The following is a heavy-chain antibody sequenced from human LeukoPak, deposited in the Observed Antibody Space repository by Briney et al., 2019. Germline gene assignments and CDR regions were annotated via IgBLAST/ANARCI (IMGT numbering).Heavy chain of an antibody. CDR2: INPNSGGT. J-gene: IGHJ4*02. CDR1: GYTFTGYY. Sequence: ASVKVSCKASGYTFTGYYMHWVRQAPGQGLEWMGWINPNSGGTNYAQKFQGRVTMTRDTSISTAYMELSRLRSDDTAVYYCARNLMEANYGSGSYEDYWGQGTLVTVSS. D-gene: IGHD3-10*01. V-gene: IGHV1-2*02. CDR3: ARNLMEANYGSGSYEDY.